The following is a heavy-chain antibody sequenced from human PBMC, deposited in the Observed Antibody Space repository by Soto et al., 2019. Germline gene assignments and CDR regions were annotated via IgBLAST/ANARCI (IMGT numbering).Heavy chain of an antibody. CDR2: TGATGRTT. CDR1: GCTFNIYA. V-gene: IGHV3-23*01. Sequence: GETLRLSCAASGCTFNIYAITWVRQAPGKGLEWVSTTGATGRTTYYSDAVKGRFTVSRDNSKNTLELQMSNLRAEDTAVYYCATVHNTSRSFDYWGQGTMVTVSS. J-gene: IGHJ4*02. CDR3: ATVHNTSRSFDY. D-gene: IGHD1-20*01.